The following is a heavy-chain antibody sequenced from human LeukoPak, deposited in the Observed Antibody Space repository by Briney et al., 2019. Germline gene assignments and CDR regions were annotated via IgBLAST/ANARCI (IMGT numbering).Heavy chain of an antibody. CDR3: ARVDDYGGNSVGY. J-gene: IGHJ4*02. CDR1: GYSFTTYY. D-gene: IGHD4-23*01. V-gene: IGHV1-46*01. CDR2: MNPRGGST. Sequence: ASVKVSCKASGYSFTTYYMHWMRQAPGQGLEWMGTMNPRGGSTNYAQKFQGRVTMIRDPSTSTAYMELSSLRFEDTAVYYCARVDDYGGNSVGYWGQGTLVTVSS.